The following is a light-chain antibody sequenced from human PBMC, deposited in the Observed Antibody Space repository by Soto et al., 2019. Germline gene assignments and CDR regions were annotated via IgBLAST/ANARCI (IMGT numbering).Light chain of an antibody. J-gene: IGLJ2*01. Sequence: QSVLTQPPSASGTPGQRVTISCSGSSSNIGSNNVNWYQQPPGTAPKLLIHRNNQRPSGVPDRFSGSKSGTSASLAISGLQSEDEADYYCAAWDDSLNAVVFGGGTKLTVL. CDR1: SSNIGSNN. CDR3: AAWDDSLNAVV. V-gene: IGLV1-44*01. CDR2: RNN.